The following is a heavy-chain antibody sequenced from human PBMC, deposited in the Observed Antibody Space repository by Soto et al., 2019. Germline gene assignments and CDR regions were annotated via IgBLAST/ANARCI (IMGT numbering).Heavy chain of an antibody. J-gene: IGHJ4*02. Sequence: EVQLVESGGGLVQPGGSLRLSCAASGVTFTNYWMHWVRQAPGKGLVWVSRISPVGSSTDYADSVKGRFTISRDNAKNTLYLQRSSLRAEDTAVYYCATLIPPEAYWGQGTLVTVSS. CDR1: GVTFTNYW. CDR3: ATLIPPEAY. CDR2: ISPVGSST. V-gene: IGHV3-74*01. D-gene: IGHD2-2*02.